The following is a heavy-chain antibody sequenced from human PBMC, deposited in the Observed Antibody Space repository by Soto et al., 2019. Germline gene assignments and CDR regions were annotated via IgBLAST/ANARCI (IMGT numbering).Heavy chain of an antibody. J-gene: IGHJ5*02. V-gene: IGHV3-33*01. CDR2: IWYDGSNK. CDR1: GFIFSTYR. Sequence: GRDLRLPWAASGFIFSTYRMHLVRQAPGKGLEWVAVIWYDGSNKYYADSVKGRFTISRDNSKNTLYLQMNSLRAEDTAVYYCARDSVVEWFGELSSFNWFDPWGQGT. CDR3: ARDSVVEWFGELSSFNWFDP. D-gene: IGHD3-10*01.